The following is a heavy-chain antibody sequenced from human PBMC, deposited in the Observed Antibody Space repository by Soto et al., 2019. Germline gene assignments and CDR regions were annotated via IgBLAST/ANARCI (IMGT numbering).Heavy chain of an antibody. Sequence: PGGSLRLSCAASGFTFSSYSMDWVRQAPGKGLEWVSYISSSSSTIYYAASVKGRFTISRDNAKNSLYLQMNSLRDEDTAVYYCARDDALWFGEFDNWFDPWGQGTLVTVSS. CDR2: ISSSSSTI. CDR3: ARDDALWFGEFDNWFDP. D-gene: IGHD3-10*01. V-gene: IGHV3-48*02. J-gene: IGHJ5*02. CDR1: GFTFSSYS.